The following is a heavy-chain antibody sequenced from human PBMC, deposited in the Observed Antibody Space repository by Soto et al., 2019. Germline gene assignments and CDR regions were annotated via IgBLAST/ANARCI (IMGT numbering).Heavy chain of an antibody. D-gene: IGHD6-19*01. CDR1: GGSFSGYY. V-gene: IGHV4-34*01. Sequence: SETLSLTCAVYGGSFSGYYWSWIRQPPGKGLEWIGEINHSGSTNYNPSLKSRVTISVDTSKNQFSLKLSSVTAADTAVYYCARGRRWYSSGWYHDYYYGMDVWGQGTTVTVSS. CDR3: ARGRRWYSSGWYHDYYYGMDV. CDR2: INHSGST. J-gene: IGHJ6*02.